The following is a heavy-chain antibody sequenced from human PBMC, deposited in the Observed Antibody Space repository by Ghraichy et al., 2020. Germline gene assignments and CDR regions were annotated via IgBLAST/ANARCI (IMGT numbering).Heavy chain of an antibody. D-gene: IGHD3-10*01. CDR2: IYYSGRT. Sequence: SETLSLTCTVSGGSLSTSSYSWGWIRQPPGKGLEWIGSIYYSGRTYYNPSLKSRVTIYVDTSKNQFSLKLSSVTAADTAVYYCARHFGSGSGWFDPWGQGSLVTVSS. CDR3: ARHFGSGSGWFDP. V-gene: IGHV4-39*01. CDR1: GGSLSTSSYS. J-gene: IGHJ5*02.